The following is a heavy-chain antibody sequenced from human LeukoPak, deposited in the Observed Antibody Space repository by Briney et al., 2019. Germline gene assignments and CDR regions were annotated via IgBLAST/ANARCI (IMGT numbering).Heavy chain of an antibody. J-gene: IGHJ3*02. Sequence: GGSLRLSCAASGLTFSSYAMQWVRQAPGKGLEWVAVISYDGSNKYYADSVKGRFNIYRDNSKNTLYLQMNSLRAEDTAVYYCAKELGYYYDTKPPRAFDIWGQGTMVTVSS. CDR2: ISYDGSNK. CDR3: AKELGYYYDTKPPRAFDI. CDR1: GLTFSSYA. D-gene: IGHD3-22*01. V-gene: IGHV3-30*04.